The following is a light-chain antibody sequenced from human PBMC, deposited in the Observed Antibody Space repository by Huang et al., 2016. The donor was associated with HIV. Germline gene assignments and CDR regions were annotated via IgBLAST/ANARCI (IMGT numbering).Light chain of an antibody. V-gene: IGKV3-15*01. CDR3: QQHNSWPRT. J-gene: IGKJ1*01. Sequence: EIVMTHSPATLSVSPGERATLSCRASQSVGSNLAWYRQRRGQAPRLLIYAASARATGIPARFSGSGSGTEFTLTVSSLQSEDFAVYYCQQHNSWPRTFGQGTRV. CDR1: QSVGSN. CDR2: AAS.